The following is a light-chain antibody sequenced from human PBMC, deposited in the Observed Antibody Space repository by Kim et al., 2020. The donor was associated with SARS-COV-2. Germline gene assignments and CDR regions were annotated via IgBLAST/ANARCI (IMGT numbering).Light chain of an antibody. V-gene: IGKV3-20*01. CDR2: GAS. Sequence: LSPGERATLSCRASQSVSSSYLAWYQQKPGQAPRLLIYGASSRATGIPDRFSGSGSGTDFTLTISRLEPEDFAVYYCQQYGSSSTFGQGTRLEIK. J-gene: IGKJ5*01. CDR1: QSVSSSY. CDR3: QQYGSSST.